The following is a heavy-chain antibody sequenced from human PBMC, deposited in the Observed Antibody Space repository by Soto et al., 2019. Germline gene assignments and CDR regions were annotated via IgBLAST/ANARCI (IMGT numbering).Heavy chain of an antibody. Sequence: QVQLVQSGAEVKKPGSSVQVSCKASGGTFSIYAISWVRQAPGQGLEWMGGIIPIFGTANYAQKFQGRVTINADESTSTAYMEMSSLRSEDTAVYYCARVLEFVRGVSHWFDPVGQGLLVTVSS. J-gene: IGHJ5*02. CDR2: IIPIFGTA. D-gene: IGHD3-3*01. CDR1: GGTFSIYA. CDR3: ARVLEFVRGVSHWFDP. V-gene: IGHV1-69*01.